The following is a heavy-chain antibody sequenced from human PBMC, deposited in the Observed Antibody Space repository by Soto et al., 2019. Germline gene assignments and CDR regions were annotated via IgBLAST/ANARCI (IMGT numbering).Heavy chain of an antibody. Sequence: GGSLRLSCAASGFTFNSYAMNWVRQAPGKGLEWVSGFCADDGSTYYADSVKGRFTISRDNSKNTLYLHMNSLRAEDTAVYYCAKGEGNSCYSSQDCWGQGALVTVSS. CDR2: FCADDGST. CDR3: AKGEGNSCYSSQDC. V-gene: IGHV3-23*01. J-gene: IGHJ4*02. CDR1: GFTFNSYA. D-gene: IGHD2-15*01.